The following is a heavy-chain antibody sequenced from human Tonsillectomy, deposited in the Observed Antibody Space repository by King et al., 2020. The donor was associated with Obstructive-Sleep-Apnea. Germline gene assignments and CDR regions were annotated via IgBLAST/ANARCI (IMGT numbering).Heavy chain of an antibody. Sequence: QLQESGPGLVKPSETLSLTCTVSGGSISSYYWSWIRQPPGKGLEWIGYIYYSGSTNYNPSLKSRVTISVDTSKNQFSLKLSSVTAADTAVYYCARDLGRIAAAGTSWFDPWGQGTLVTVSS. J-gene: IGHJ5*02. CDR3: ARDLGRIAAAGTSWFDP. CDR2: IYYSGST. D-gene: IGHD6-13*01. V-gene: IGHV4-59*01. CDR1: GGSISSYY.